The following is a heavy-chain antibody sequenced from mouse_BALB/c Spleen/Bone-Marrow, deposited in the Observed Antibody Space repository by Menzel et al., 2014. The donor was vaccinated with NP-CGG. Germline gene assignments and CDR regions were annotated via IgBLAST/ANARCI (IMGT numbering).Heavy chain of an antibody. CDR3: TSLYYYDSGYFDY. CDR2: IRLKSNNFAT. Sequence: DVKLVESGGGLVQPGGSMKLSCVASGFTFSNYWMNWVRQSPEKGLEWVAEIRLKSNNFATHYAESVKGRFTISRDDSKSSVYLEMNNLRAEDTGIYYCTSLYYYDSGYFDYWGQSATLTVSS. D-gene: IGHD1-1*01. V-gene: IGHV6-6*02. J-gene: IGHJ2*01. CDR1: GFTFSNYW.